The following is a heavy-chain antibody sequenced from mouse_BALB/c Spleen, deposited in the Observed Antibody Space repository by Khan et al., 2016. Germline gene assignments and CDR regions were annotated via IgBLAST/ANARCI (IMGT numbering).Heavy chain of an antibody. J-gene: IGHJ4*01. D-gene: IGHD1-2*01. Sequence: QVQLKESGTELPRPGASVKLSCKASGYTFTDYYLHWVKQRTGQGLEWIGEIFPGSGSTYYNEKFKGKASLTGDTSSSTAYMQLSSLTSENSAVYFCARSYYGYFAMDYWGHGASVTVSS. CDR1: GYTFTDYY. CDR3: ARSYYGYFAMDY. V-gene: IGHV1-77*01. CDR2: IFPGSGST.